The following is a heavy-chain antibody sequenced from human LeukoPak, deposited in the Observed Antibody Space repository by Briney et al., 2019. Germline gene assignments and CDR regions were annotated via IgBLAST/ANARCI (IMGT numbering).Heavy chain of an antibody. J-gene: IGHJ4*02. CDR1: GFTFSSYD. V-gene: IGHV3-48*01. CDR3: ARDQYYYDSSGYSY. D-gene: IGHD3-22*01. Sequence: GGSLRLSCAASGFTFSSYDMNWVRQAPGKGLEWVSYITSSSSNIYYADSVKGRFTISRDNAKNSLYLQMNSLRSEGTAVYYCARDQYYYDSSGYSYWGQGTLVTVSS. CDR2: ITSSSSNI.